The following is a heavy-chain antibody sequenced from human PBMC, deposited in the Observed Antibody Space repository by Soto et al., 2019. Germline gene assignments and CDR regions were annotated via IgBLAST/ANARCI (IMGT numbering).Heavy chain of an antibody. CDR2: INIDGSTT. Sequence: PGGSLRLSCAASGFTFTTYWMHWVRQAPGKGLVWVSRINIDGSTTNYADSVKGRFTISRDNAKNTLFLQMNSMRAEDTAVYYWLRQAEAAGTAFDYWGQATLVTVS. D-gene: IGHD6-13*01. J-gene: IGHJ4*02. CDR1: GFTFTTYW. V-gene: IGHV3-74*01. CDR3: LRQAEAAGTAFDY.